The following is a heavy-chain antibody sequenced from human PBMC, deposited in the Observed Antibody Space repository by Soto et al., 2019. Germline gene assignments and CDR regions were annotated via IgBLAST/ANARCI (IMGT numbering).Heavy chain of an antibody. D-gene: IGHD6-19*01. CDR1: GFSFTTTRGG. CDR3: THRQAQGRRVAGTFDS. J-gene: IGHJ5*01. Sequence: QITLKESGPTLVKPTQTLTLTCTFSGFSFTTTRGGVRWIRHPPGQALDWLALTNWADDKRYSPSLRSRLTIPRDTSKNQVVLTMTTMDPVDTATYYCTHRQAQGRRVAGTFDSLGEGILVSVS. CDR2: TNWADDK. V-gene: IGHV2-5*02.